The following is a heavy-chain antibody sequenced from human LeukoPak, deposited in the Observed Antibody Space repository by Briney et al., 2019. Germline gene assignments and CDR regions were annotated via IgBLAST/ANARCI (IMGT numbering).Heavy chain of an antibody. CDR3: ARDKLPHGYFDY. V-gene: IGHV3-23*01. CDR1: GFTFSSYA. CDR2: ISVSGGST. D-gene: IGHD2-15*01. J-gene: IGHJ4*02. Sequence: GGSLRLSCAASGFTFSSYAMSWVRQAPGKGLGWVSGISVSGGSTCYADSVKGRFTISRDNSKNTLYLQMNSLRAEDTAVYYCARDKLPHGYFDYWGQGTLVTVSS.